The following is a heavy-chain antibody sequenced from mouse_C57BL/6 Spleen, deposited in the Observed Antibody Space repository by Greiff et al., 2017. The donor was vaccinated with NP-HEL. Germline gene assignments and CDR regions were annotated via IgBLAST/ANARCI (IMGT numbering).Heavy chain of an antibody. J-gene: IGHJ2*01. V-gene: IGHV1-82*01. CDR2: IYPGDGDT. D-gene: IGHD2-4*01. CDR1: GYAFSSSW. CDR3: ARSEYDYVYFDY. Sequence: SGPELVKPGASVKISCKASGYAFSSSWMNWVKQRPGKGLEWIGRIYPGDGDTNYNGKFKGKATLTADKSSSTAYMQLSSLTSEDSAVYFCARSEYDYVYFDYWGQGTTLTVSS.